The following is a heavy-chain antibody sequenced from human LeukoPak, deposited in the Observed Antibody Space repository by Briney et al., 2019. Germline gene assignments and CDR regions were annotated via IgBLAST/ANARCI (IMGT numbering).Heavy chain of an antibody. Sequence: ASMKVSCKASGYTFTGYYIHWVRQAPGQGLEWMGWINPDSGGTNYAQKFQGRVTMTRDTPISTAYMDLSRLRSDDTAVYYCARGLEMASVLGYWGQGTLVTVSS. CDR1: GYTFTGYY. J-gene: IGHJ4*02. CDR2: INPDSGGT. CDR3: ARGLEMASVLGY. V-gene: IGHV1-2*02. D-gene: IGHD5-24*01.